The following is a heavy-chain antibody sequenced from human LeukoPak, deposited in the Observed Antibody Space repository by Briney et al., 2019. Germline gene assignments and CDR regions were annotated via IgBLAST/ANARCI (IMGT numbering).Heavy chain of an antibody. D-gene: IGHD6-13*01. CDR1: GFTFSSYS. V-gene: IGHV3-21*01. CDR3: ARRYSSSWGPFDY. CDR2: ISSSSSYI. J-gene: IGHJ4*02. Sequence: KTGGSLRLSCAASGFTFSSYSMNWVRQAPGKGLEWVSSISSSSSYIYYADSVKGRFAISRDNAKNSLYLQMNSLRAEDTAVYYCARRYSSSWGPFDYWGQGTPVTVSS.